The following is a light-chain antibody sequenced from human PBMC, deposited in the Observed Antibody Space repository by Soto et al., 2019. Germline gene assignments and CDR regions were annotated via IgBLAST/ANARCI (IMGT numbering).Light chain of an antibody. V-gene: IGKV1-5*03. CDR2: KAS. CDR3: QQYNSYWT. J-gene: IGKJ1*01. CDR1: QSISSW. Sequence: DIQMTQSPSTLSASVGDRVTITCRASQSISSWVAWYQQKPGKAPKLPLYKASNLESGVPSRFSGSGSGTEFTLTISSLQPDDFATYYCQQYNSYWTFGQGTKVEIK.